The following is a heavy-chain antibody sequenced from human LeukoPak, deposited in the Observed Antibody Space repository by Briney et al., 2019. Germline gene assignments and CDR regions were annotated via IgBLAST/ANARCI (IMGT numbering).Heavy chain of an antibody. CDR1: GYSFTSYW. V-gene: IGHV5-51*01. CDR2: IYPGDSDT. Sequence: GESLKISCNGSGYSFTSYWIGWVRQMPGKGLEWMGIIYPGDSDTRYSPSFQGQVTISADKSISTAYLQWSSLKASDTAMYYCARVVVTAAPINWFDPWGQGTLVTVSS. CDR3: ARVVVTAAPINWFDP. J-gene: IGHJ5*02. D-gene: IGHD2-21*02.